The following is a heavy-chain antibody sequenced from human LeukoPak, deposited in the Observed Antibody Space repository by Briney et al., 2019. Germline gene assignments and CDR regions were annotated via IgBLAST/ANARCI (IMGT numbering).Heavy chain of an antibody. V-gene: IGHV1-46*01. CDR3: ARGGTVVVPAAIRPTQPYYFDY. Sequence: ASVKVSCKASGYTFTSYYMHWVRQAPGQGLEWMGIINPSGGSTSYAQKFQGGVTMTRDMSTSTVYMELSSLRSEDTAVYYCARGGTVVVPAAIRPTQPYYFDYWGQGTLVTVSS. D-gene: IGHD2-2*02. J-gene: IGHJ4*02. CDR2: INPSGGST. CDR1: GYTFTSYY.